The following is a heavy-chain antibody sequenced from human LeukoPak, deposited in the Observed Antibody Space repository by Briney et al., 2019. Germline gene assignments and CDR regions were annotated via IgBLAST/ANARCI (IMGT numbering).Heavy chain of an antibody. CDR1: GYSFISYC. J-gene: IGHJ4*02. V-gene: IGHV5-51*01. D-gene: IGHD5-18*01. CDR3: ARVPGYTYASDY. Sequence: KPGESLKISCKGSGYSFISYCIAWVRQMPGKGLEWMGAINPGGSDTRYSPSFQGHVTISVDKSISTAYLQWSSLKASDSALYYCARVPGYTYASDYWGQGTLVTVSS. CDR2: INPGGSDT.